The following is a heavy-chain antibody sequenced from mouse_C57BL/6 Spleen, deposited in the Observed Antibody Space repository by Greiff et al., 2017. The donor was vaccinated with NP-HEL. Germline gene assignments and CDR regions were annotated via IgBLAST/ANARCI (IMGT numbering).Heavy chain of an antibody. Sequence: QVTLKVSGPGILQSSQTLSLTCSFSGFSLSTSGMGVSWIRQPSGKGLEWLAHIYWDDDKRYNPSLKSRLTISKDTSRIQVFLNITSVDTAETATYYCARRGDGYDVGYAMDYWGQGTSVTVSS. CDR1: GFSLSTSGMG. J-gene: IGHJ4*01. V-gene: IGHV8-12*01. D-gene: IGHD2-2*01. CDR3: ARRGDGYDVGYAMDY. CDR2: IYWDDDK.